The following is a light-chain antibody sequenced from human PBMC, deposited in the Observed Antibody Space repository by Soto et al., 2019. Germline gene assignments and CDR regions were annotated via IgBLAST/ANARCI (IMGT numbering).Light chain of an antibody. V-gene: IGKV1-5*03. Sequence: DIQMTQSPSTLSASVGGRVTITCRASQSISSWLAWYQQKPGKAPKLLIYKASSLESGVPSRFSGSGSGTEFTLTISSLQPDDFATYYCQQYNSYSLTLTFGPGTKVDIK. CDR2: KAS. J-gene: IGKJ3*01. CDR3: QQYNSYSLTLT. CDR1: QSISSW.